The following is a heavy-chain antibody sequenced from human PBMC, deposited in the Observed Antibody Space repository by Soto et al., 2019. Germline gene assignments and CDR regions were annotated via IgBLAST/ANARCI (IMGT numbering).Heavy chain of an antibody. CDR1: GGSISSSSYY. Sequence: QLQLQESGPGLVKPSETLSLTCTVSGGSISSSSYYWGWIRQPPGKGLEWIGSIYYSGSTYYNPALRSRVTTSVDTSKNQFSLKLSSVTAADTAVYYCASSGVLGYCSGGSCYSVFDYWGQGTLVTVSS. CDR3: ASSGVLGYCSGGSCYSVFDY. V-gene: IGHV4-39*01. CDR2: IYYSGST. D-gene: IGHD2-15*01. J-gene: IGHJ4*02.